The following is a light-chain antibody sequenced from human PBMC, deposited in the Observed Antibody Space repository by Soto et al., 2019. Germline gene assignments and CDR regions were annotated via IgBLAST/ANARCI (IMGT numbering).Light chain of an antibody. CDR3: QQANSFPRLT. Sequence: DIQMTQSPSSVSASVGDRVTITCRASQGIGNWLAWYQQKPGKAPNLLIYAASTLRSGVPSRFSGSGSGTDFTLTIGSLQPDDFAVYYCQQANSFPRLTFGGGTRV. CDR2: AAS. V-gene: IGKV1-12*01. CDR1: QGIGNW. J-gene: IGKJ4*01.